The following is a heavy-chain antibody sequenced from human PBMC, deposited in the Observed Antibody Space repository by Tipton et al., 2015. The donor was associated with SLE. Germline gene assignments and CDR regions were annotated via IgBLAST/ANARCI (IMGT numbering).Heavy chain of an antibody. V-gene: IGHV3-33*08. CDR1: GFTFGNYV. D-gene: IGHD6-6*01. J-gene: IGHJ6*03. CDR2: IWYDGSYD. CDR3: AVAARPPYYYYYMDV. Sequence: SLRLSCVASGFTFGNYVMHWVRQAPGKGLEWVALIWYDGSYDYYADSVQGRFTISRDPSKNTVYLQMNSLRAEDTAVYYCAVAARPPYYYYYMDVWGKGTTVTVSS.